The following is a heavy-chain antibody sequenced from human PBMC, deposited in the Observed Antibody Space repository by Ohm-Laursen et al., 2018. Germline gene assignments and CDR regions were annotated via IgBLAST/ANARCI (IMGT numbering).Heavy chain of an antibody. V-gene: IGHV3-23*01. Sequence: GSLRLSCTASGFTFSSYAMSWVRQAPGKGLEWVSAISGSGGSTYYADSVKGRFTISRDNSKNTLYLQMNSLRAEDTAVYYCAKRGSQWLETEGSNPRPYYFDYWGQGTLVTVSS. J-gene: IGHJ4*02. CDR2: ISGSGGST. CDR1: GFTFSSYA. CDR3: AKRGSQWLETEGSNPRPYYFDY. D-gene: IGHD6-19*01.